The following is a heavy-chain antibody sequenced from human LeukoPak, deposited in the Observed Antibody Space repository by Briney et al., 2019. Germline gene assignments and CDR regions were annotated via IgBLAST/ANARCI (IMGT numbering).Heavy chain of an antibody. D-gene: IGHD3-22*01. CDR2: IYPGDSDT. V-gene: IGHV5-51*01. CDR3: ARPSRPQGYDAFGI. Sequence: GESLKISCKGSGYIFTSYWIGWVRQMPGKGLEWMGIIYPGDSDTRYSPSYQGQVTISADKSINTAYLQWSSLKASDTAMYYCARPSRPQGYDAFGIWGQGTMVTVSS. J-gene: IGHJ3*02. CDR1: GYIFTSYW.